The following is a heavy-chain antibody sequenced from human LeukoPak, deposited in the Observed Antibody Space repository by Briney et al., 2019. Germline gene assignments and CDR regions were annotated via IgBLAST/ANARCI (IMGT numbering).Heavy chain of an antibody. J-gene: IGHJ4*02. D-gene: IGHD4-11*01. CDR2: INPSGGST. V-gene: IGHV1-46*01. Sequence: EWMRIINPSGGSTSYAQKFQRRVTMTRDTSTSTVYMELSSLRSEDTAVYYCARVTTGHFDYWGQGTLVTVSS. CDR3: ARVTTGHFDY.